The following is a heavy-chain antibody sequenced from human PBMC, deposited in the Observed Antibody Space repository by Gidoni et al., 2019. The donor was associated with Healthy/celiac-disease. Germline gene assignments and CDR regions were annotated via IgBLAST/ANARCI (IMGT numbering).Heavy chain of an antibody. CDR2: IIPIFGTA. V-gene: IGHV1-69*01. CDR1: GGTFSSYA. J-gene: IGHJ6*02. CDR3: ARSPNYYDSSGPAPYYYYGMDV. Sequence: QVQLVQSGAEVKKPGSSVKVSCKASGGTFSSYAIRWVRQAPGQGLEWMGGIIPIFGTANYAQKFQGRVTITADESTSTAYMELSSLRSEDTAVYYCARSPNYYDSSGPAPYYYYGMDVWGQGTTVTVSS. D-gene: IGHD3-22*01.